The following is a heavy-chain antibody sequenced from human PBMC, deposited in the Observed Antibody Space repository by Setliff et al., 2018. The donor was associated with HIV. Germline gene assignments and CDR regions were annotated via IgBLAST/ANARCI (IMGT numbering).Heavy chain of an antibody. J-gene: IGHJ5*02. D-gene: IGHD3-16*01. V-gene: IGHV4-59*01. Sequence: PSETLSLTCTVPGGSMNSYYWNWIRQPPGKGLEWIGYINYSGSTNYNPSLKSQVTISVDTSKNQFSLKLSSVTAADTAVYYCARKGNVGGWFDPWGQGTLVTVSS. CDR2: INYSGST. CDR3: ARKGNVGGWFDP. CDR1: GGSMNSYY.